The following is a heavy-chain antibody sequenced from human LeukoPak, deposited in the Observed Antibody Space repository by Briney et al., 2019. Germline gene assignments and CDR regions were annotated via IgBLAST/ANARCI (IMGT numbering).Heavy chain of an antibody. Sequence: PSETLSLTCAVYRGSFSGYSWNWIRQSPGKGLEWIGEINHSGSTNYNSSLRSRVTISVDTSKNQFSLKLSSVTAADTALYYCARVIYYDTERSVTWGQRTLVTVSS. V-gene: IGHV4-34*01. CDR2: INHSGST. CDR3: ARVIYYDTERSVT. J-gene: IGHJ4*02. CDR1: RGSFSGYS. D-gene: IGHD3-22*01.